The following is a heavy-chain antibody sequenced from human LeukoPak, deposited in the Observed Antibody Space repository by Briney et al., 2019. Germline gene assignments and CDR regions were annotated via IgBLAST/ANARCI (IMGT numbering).Heavy chain of an antibody. Sequence: QAGGSLRLSCAASGFTFSSYSMNWVRQAPGKGLEWVSVIYSGGSTNYADSVKGRFTISRDSSKNTVYLQMNSLRDEDTAVYYCARAQFRYGDLSHFDYWGQGTLVTVSS. J-gene: IGHJ4*02. CDR1: GFTFSSYS. V-gene: IGHV3-53*01. D-gene: IGHD4-17*01. CDR3: ARAQFRYGDLSHFDY. CDR2: IYSGGST.